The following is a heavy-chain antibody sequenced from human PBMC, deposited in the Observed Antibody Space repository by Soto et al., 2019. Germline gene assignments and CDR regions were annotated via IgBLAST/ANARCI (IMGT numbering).Heavy chain of an antibody. J-gene: IGHJ5*02. CDR1: GFSLSNARMG. Sequence: ESCPTLVNPTAPLTLTCTVPGFSLSNARMGVSWIRQPPGKALEWLAHIFSNDEKSYSTSLNSRLPISKDTSKSQVLLTMTNMDPVDTAPYSCARIVQQQLWAPWFDPWGQGTLVTVSS. CDR2: IFSNDEK. D-gene: IGHD6-13*01. V-gene: IGHV2-26*01. CDR3: ARIVQQQLWAPWFDP.